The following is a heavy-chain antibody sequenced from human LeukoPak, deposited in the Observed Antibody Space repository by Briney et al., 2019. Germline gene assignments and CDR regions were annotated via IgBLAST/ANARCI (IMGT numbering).Heavy chain of an antibody. CDR3: ARLNSTHLFDTIYHQLDY. J-gene: IGHJ4*02. D-gene: IGHD2/OR15-2a*01. V-gene: IGHV1-18*01. CDR2: ISTYNGRT. CDR1: NYTFISYS. Sequence: ASVKVSCKASNYTFISYSITWVRQAPGQGLEWMGWISTYNGRTNYAPNFQDRVTMTSDRSTSTAYMELRSLRSDDTAVYYCARLNSTHLFDTIYHQLDYWGQGALVTVSS.